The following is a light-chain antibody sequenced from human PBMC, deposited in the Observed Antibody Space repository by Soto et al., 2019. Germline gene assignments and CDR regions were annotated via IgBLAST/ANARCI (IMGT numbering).Light chain of an antibody. V-gene: IGLV3-21*04. CDR1: NMGNRD. J-gene: IGLJ3*02. CDR2: YDT. CDR3: QVWASSSGV. Sequence: SYELTQSPSVSVAPGETASITCGGDNMGNRDVHWYQKRTGQAPVAVIYYDTNRPSGVPDRFSGYTSGNTATLTITRVEAGDEADYYCQVWASSSGVFGGGTKLTVL.